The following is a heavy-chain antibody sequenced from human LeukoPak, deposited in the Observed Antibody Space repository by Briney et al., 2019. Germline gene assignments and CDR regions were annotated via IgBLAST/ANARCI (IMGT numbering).Heavy chain of an antibody. CDR2: ISGSGGDT. CDR3: AKDTLLLLY. J-gene: IGHJ4*02. Sequence: PGGSLRLSCAASGFTFSNFAMSWVRQAPGKGLEWVSAISGSGGDTYYADSVKGRFTISRDNAKNTLYLQMNSLRAEDTALYYCAKDTLLLLYWGQGTLVTASS. V-gene: IGHV3-23*01. CDR1: GFTFSNFA. D-gene: IGHD3-22*01.